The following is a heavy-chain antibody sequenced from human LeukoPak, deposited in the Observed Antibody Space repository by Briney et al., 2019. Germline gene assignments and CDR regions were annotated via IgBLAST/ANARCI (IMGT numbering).Heavy chain of an antibody. CDR1: GFTFSSYS. Sequence: GGSLRLSCAASGFTFSSYSMNWVRQAPGKGLEWVSSVSSSSSYIYYADSVKGRFTISRDNAKNSLYLQMNSLRAEDTAVYYCARDGIAVAGGGKDYWGQGTLVTVSS. CDR3: ARDGIAVAGGGKDY. D-gene: IGHD6-19*01. CDR2: VSSSSSYI. V-gene: IGHV3-21*01. J-gene: IGHJ4*02.